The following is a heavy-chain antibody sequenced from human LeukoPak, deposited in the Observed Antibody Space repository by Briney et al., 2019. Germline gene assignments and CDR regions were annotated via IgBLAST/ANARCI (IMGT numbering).Heavy chain of an antibody. J-gene: IGHJ4*02. Sequence: ASVKVSCKASGGNFGSYTFTWVRQAPGQGLEWMGEIIPVFGTANYAQKFQGRVTITADESTSTVYMGLSSLTSEDTAVYYCAGEKSTIHFDYWGQGTLVTVSS. CDR2: IIPVFGTA. V-gene: IGHV1-69*13. CDR1: GGNFGSYT. CDR3: AGEKSTIHFDY. D-gene: IGHD5-24*01.